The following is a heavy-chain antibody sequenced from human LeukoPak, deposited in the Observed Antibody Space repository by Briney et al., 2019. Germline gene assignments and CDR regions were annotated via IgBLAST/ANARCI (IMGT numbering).Heavy chain of an antibody. CDR2: SKSKTDGGTT. Sequence: GGPLRLSCAGSGFTLSSAWMTWVRQAPGKGLEWVGVSKSKTDGGTTDYAAPVKGRFTISRDDSKNTLYLQMNSLKTEDTAVYYCDKYCISADCYANWYGPWGQGTLITVSS. J-gene: IGHJ5*02. D-gene: IGHD2-2*01. V-gene: IGHV3-15*01. CDR1: GFTLSSAW. CDR3: DKYCISADCYANWYGP.